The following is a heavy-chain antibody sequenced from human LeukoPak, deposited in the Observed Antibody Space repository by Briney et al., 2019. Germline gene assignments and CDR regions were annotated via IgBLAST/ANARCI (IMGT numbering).Heavy chain of an antibody. CDR1: GGSITGYS. V-gene: IGHV4-59*12. Sequence: SETLSLTCSVSGGSITGYSWSWIRQPPGKGLEWIGYVYYSGDTYYNASLKSRVSFSVDTSKNQFSLKLSSVTAADTAVYYCARENYYYDSSGYSDYWGQGTLVTVSS. D-gene: IGHD3-22*01. CDR3: ARENYYYDSSGYSDY. CDR2: VYYSGDT. J-gene: IGHJ4*02.